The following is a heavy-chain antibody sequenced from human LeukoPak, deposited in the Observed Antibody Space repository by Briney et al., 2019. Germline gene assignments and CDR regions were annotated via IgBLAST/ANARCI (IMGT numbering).Heavy chain of an antibody. CDR2: INPSGGST. Sequence: ASVKVSCKASGYTFTSYYMHWVRQAPGQGLEWMGIINPSGGSTSYAQKFQGRVTMTRDTSTSTVYMELSSLRAEDTAVYYCAKGYSGYDPFDYWGQGTLVTVSS. CDR3: AKGYSGYDPFDY. J-gene: IGHJ4*02. D-gene: IGHD5-12*01. CDR1: GYTFTSYY. V-gene: IGHV1-46*01.